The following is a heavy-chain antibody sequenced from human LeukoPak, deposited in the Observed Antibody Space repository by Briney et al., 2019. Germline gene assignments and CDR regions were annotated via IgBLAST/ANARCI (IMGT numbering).Heavy chain of an antibody. V-gene: IGHV3-11*01. CDR1: GFTLSVYY. Sequence: SGGSLRHSCAPSGFTLSVYYMSWIRHAPGKGLEWGSYISSSDSPIYYAHSVKSRFAISRDNAKNSRSLQMNSLRAEDTAGYYCARLHRGEPYSYYYYGMDVWGQGTTVTVSS. D-gene: IGHD1-14*01. CDR2: ISSSDSPI. J-gene: IGHJ6*02. CDR3: ARLHRGEPYSYYYYGMDV.